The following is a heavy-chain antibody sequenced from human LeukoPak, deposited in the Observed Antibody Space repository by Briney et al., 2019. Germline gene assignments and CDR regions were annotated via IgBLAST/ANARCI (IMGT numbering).Heavy chain of an antibody. V-gene: IGHV3-23*01. CDR1: GFTFSSYA. J-gene: IGHJ4*02. Sequence: PGGSLRLSCAASGFTFSSYAMSWARQAPGKGLEWVSAISSSGGGTGTYYADSVKGRFTISRDNSKNTLYLQMNSLRAEDTAVYYCANHRPGTNSFDNWGQGTLVTVSS. CDR2: ISSSGGGTGT. CDR3: ANHRPGTNSFDN. D-gene: IGHD1-1*01.